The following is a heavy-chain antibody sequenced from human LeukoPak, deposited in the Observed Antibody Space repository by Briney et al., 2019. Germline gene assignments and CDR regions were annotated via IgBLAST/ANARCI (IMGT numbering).Heavy chain of an antibody. J-gene: IGHJ6*02. CDR2: INPNSGGT. CDR3: ARSYCPPRSGGSCFYGMDV. D-gene: IGHD2-15*01. CDR1: GYTFTGYY. Sequence: ASVKVSCKASGYTFTGYYMHWVRQAPGQGLEWMGWINPNSGGTNYAQKFQGRVTMTRDTSISTAYMELNSLRAEDTAVYYCARSYCPPRSGGSCFYGMDVWGQGTTVTVSS. V-gene: IGHV1-2*02.